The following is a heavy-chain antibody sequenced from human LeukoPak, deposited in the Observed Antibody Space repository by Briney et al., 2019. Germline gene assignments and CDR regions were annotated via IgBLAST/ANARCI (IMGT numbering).Heavy chain of an antibody. J-gene: IGHJ4*02. CDR1: GYTFTSYG. D-gene: IGHD4-17*01. CDR3: ARRSTVTTIPYYFDY. V-gene: IGHV1-18*01. Sequence: ASVKVSCKASGYTFTSYGISWVRQAPGQGLEWMGWISAYNSNTNYAQKLQGRVTMTTDTSTSTAYMELRSLRSDDTAVYYCARRSTVTTIPYYFDYWGQGTLVTVSS. CDR2: ISAYNSNT.